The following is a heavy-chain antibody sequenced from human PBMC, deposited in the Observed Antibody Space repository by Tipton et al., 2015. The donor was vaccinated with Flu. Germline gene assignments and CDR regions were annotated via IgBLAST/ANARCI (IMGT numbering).Heavy chain of an antibody. J-gene: IGHJ4*01. CDR3: GRSGPMKYDTRGLIPY. Sequence: QSGPEVKKPGASVKVSCKASGYTFTSHWINWVRQAPGQGLEWMGWISVYDGNTNYAQKFQGRVTMTTDTSTSTASLEVRGLRVDDTAVYCCGRSGPMKYDTRGLIPYWGEAPLVTLS. CDR2: ISVYDGNT. D-gene: IGHD3-22*01. V-gene: IGHV1-18*01. CDR1: GYTFTSHW.